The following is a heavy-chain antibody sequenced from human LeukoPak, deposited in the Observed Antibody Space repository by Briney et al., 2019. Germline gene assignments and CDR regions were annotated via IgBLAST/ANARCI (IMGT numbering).Heavy chain of an antibody. D-gene: IGHD6-19*01. J-gene: IGHJ5*02. CDR2: VDYSGST. Sequence: PSETLSLTCTVSGGSISNSGYYWGWIRQPPGKGLEWIGSVDYSGSTYYNPSLKSRVTISVDTSKNQFSLKLSSVTAADTAVYYCARGRHLQWLEGLYWFDPWGQGTLVTVSS. CDR3: ARGRHLQWLEGLYWFDP. V-gene: IGHV4-39*07. CDR1: GGSISNSGYY.